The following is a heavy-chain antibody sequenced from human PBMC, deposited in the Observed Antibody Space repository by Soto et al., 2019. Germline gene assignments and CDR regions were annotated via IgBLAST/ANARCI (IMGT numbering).Heavy chain of an antibody. Sequence: GGSLRLSCAASGFTFSDYYMTWIRQAPGKGLEWVSHISDSATTTHYADSVKGRFTISRDNAKKSLYLQMNSLRAEDTAVYFCARDTAFVASGLFDPWGQGTLVTVSS. V-gene: IGHV3-11*01. CDR1: GFTFSDYY. J-gene: IGHJ5*02. CDR2: ISDSATTT. CDR3: ARDTAFVASGLFDP. D-gene: IGHD3-22*01.